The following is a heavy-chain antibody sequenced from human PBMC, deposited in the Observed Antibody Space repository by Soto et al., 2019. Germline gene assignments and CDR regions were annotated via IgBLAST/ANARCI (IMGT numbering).Heavy chain of an antibody. D-gene: IGHD2-21*02. CDR1: GGTFSSYA. Sequence: VKVSCKASGGTFSSYAISWVGQAPGQGLEWMGGIIPIFGTANYAQKFQGRVTTTADESTSTAYMELSSLRSEDTAVYYCESDGAPLQDAVVTAICRYGMGARGKGSTVTVSS. CDR3: ESDGAPLQDAVVTAICRYGMGA. V-gene: IGHV1-69*13. J-gene: IGHJ6*04. CDR2: IIPIFGTA.